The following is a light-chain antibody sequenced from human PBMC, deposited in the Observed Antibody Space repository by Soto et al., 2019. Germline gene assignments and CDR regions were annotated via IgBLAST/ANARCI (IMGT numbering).Light chain of an antibody. J-gene: IGKJ3*01. CDR1: QSVRTN. CDR2: GAS. V-gene: IGKV3-15*01. Sequence: EIVMTQSPATLSVSPGEGATLSCSASQSVRTNLAWYQQKPGQAPRLLIYGASTRATGIPARFSGSGSGTEFTLTVSSLQSEDFAVYYCQQYNIWPLSFGPGTKVDIK. CDR3: QQYNIWPLS.